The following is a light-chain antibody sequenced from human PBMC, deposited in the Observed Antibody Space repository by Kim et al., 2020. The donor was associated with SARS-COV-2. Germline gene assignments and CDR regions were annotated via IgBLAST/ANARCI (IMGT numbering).Light chain of an antibody. CDR1: KLWDKY. Sequence: LSPGQTASITSSGDKLWDKYACWYQQKPGQSPVLVIYKDSKRPPGIPERFAGSNSGNTATLTISGTQAMDEADYYCQAWDSSTAVFGGGTQLTVL. CDR2: KDS. CDR3: QAWDSSTAV. J-gene: IGLJ3*02. V-gene: IGLV3-1*01.